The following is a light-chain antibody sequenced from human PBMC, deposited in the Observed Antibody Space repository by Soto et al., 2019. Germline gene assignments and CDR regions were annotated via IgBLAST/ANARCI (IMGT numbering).Light chain of an antibody. V-gene: IGKV3-20*01. CDR2: GAS. CDR3: QQYGSSGT. Sequence: EIVMTQSPATLSVSPGERATLSCRASQSVSNNYLAWYQQKPGQAPRLLIYGASNRATGIPDRFSGSGSGTDFTLTISRLEPEDFAVYYCQQYGSSGTVGQGTKVDSK. CDR1: QSVSNNY. J-gene: IGKJ1*01.